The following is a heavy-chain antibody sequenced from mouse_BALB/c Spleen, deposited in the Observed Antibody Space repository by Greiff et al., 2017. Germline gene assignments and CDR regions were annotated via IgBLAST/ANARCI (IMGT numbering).Heavy chain of an antibody. CDR3: APRQLGLLDY. Sequence: QVQLKESAAELARPGASVKMSCKASGYTFTSYTMHWVKQRPGQGLEWIGYINPSSGYTEYNQKFKDKTTLTADKSSSTAYMQLSSLTSEDSAVYYCAPRQLGLLDYWGQGTTLTVSS. V-gene: IGHV1-4*02. J-gene: IGHJ2*01. CDR2: INPSSGYT. D-gene: IGHD3-2*01. CDR1: GYTFTSYT.